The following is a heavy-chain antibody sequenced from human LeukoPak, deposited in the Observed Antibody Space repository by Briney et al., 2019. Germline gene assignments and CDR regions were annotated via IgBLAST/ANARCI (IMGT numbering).Heavy chain of an antibody. D-gene: IGHD3-10*01. CDR1: GFTFDSHW. CDR3: AREGYGPGNYPFDS. Sequence: GGSLRPSCAASGFTFDSHWMHWVRQAPGKGLVWVSRIDSHGTSTVDADSVKGRFTISRDNAKNTLYLQMNSLRVEDTAVYYCAREGYGPGNYPFDSWGQGALVTVSS. J-gene: IGHJ4*02. CDR2: IDSHGTST. V-gene: IGHV3-74*01.